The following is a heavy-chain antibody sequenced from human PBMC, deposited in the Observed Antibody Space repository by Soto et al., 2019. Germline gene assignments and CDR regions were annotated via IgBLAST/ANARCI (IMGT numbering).Heavy chain of an antibody. CDR1: GFNFNNYG. CDR3: ARTQISPPTRGAASARGGMDV. D-gene: IGHD6-13*01. V-gene: IGHV3-33*01. J-gene: IGHJ6*02. Sequence: QVQLVESGGGVVQPGRSLRLSCAASGFNFNNYGMHWVRQAPGKGLEWVAVIWNDGNGYYYANSVKGRFTISRDNSKNKLVLQKNSPRAEDKAGLLCARTQISPPTRGAASARGGMDVWGQGTTVTVSS. CDR2: IWNDGNGY.